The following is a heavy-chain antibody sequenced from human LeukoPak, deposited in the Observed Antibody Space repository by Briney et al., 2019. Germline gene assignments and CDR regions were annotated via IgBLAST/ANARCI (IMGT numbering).Heavy chain of an antibody. V-gene: IGHV3-7*01. J-gene: IGHJ4*02. D-gene: IGHD3-22*01. Sequence: GGSLRLSCAASEFTFSSYWMSWVRQAPGKGLEWVANIKQDGSEKYYVDSVKGRFTISRDNAKNSLYLQMNSLRAEDTAVYYCAKERGYYYDSSGYDNYWGQGTLVTVSS. CDR2: IKQDGSEK. CDR1: EFTFSSYW. CDR3: AKERGYYYDSSGYDNY.